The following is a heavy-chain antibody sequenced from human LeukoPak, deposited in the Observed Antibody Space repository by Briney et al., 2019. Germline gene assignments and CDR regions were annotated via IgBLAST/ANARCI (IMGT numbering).Heavy chain of an antibody. CDR2: IKQDGREN. Sequence: GGSLRLSCAASGFTFSNYWMSWVRQAPGKGLEWVANIKQDGRENYYVDSVKGRFTISRDNAKNSLYLQMNSLRVEDTAVYYCARPTDGPGSYLIGYWGQGTLVTVSS. CDR3: ARPTDGPGSYLIGY. J-gene: IGHJ4*02. V-gene: IGHV3-7*02. D-gene: IGHD3-10*01. CDR1: GFTFSNYW.